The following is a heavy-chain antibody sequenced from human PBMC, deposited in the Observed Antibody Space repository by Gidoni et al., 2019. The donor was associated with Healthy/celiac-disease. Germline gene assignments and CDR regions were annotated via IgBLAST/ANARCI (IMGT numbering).Heavy chain of an antibody. CDR3: ARQGRGGYYGSGSYLNWFDP. D-gene: IGHD3-10*01. CDR1: GYSSTSYW. CDR2: IYPGDSDT. J-gene: IGHJ5*02. V-gene: IGHV5-51*01. Sequence: EVQLVQSGAEVTKPGESLKISCTGSGYSSTSYWIGWVRQMPGKGLEWMGFIYPGDSDTRYSPSFQGQVTISADKSISTSYLQWSSLKASDTAMYYCARQGRGGYYGSGSYLNWFDPWGQGTLVTVSS.